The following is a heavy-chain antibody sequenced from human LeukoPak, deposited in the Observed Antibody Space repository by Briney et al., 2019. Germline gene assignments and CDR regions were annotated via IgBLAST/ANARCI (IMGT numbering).Heavy chain of an antibody. V-gene: IGHV3-21*01. CDR2: ISSSSSYI. Sequence: GGYLRLSCAASGFTFSSYSMNWVRQAPGKGLEWVSSISSSSSYIYYADSVKGRFTISRDNAKNSLYLQMNSLRAEDTAVYYCARDAMITFGGVIVTHFDYWGQGTLVTVSS. CDR3: ARDAMITFGGVIVTHFDY. D-gene: IGHD3-16*02. J-gene: IGHJ4*02. CDR1: GFTFSSYS.